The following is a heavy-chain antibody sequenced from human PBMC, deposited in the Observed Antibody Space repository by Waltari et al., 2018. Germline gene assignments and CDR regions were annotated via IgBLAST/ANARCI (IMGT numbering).Heavy chain of an antibody. CDR3: ARDGRNWNYDY. CDR1: GFTFSSYA. J-gene: IGHJ4*02. Sequence: QVQLVESGGGVVQPGRSLRLSCAASGFTFSSYAMHWVRQAPGKGVEGVAVIAYDGSNKYYADSVKVRVTIPRDNSKNTLYLQMNSLRAEDTAVYYCARDGRNWNYDYWGQGTLVTVSS. D-gene: IGHD1-20*01. V-gene: IGHV3-30*04. CDR2: IAYDGSNK.